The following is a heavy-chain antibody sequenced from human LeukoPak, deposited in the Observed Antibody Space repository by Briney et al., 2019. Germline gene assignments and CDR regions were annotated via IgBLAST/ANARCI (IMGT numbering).Heavy chain of an antibody. V-gene: IGHV3-23*01. Sequence: PGGSLRLSCAASGFTFSAYAMTWVRQAPGKGPEWVSSMSGRDDKTYYTDSAKGRFTISRDNSRNTLYLQMSSLRAEDTALYYCARVAYDSYGHYYHDYFDYWGQGTLVTVSS. CDR1: GFTFSAYA. CDR3: ARVAYDSYGHYYHDYFDY. D-gene: IGHD3-22*01. J-gene: IGHJ4*02. CDR2: MSGRDDKT.